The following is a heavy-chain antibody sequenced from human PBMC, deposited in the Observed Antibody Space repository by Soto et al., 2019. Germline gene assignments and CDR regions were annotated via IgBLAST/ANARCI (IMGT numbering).Heavy chain of an antibody. CDR3: AKPPRQYSSSWVNYFDY. D-gene: IGHD6-13*01. CDR1: GFTFSSYA. V-gene: IGHV3-23*01. J-gene: IGHJ4*02. Sequence: GGSLRLSCAASGFTFSSYAMSWVRQAPGKGLEWVSAISGSGGSTYYADSVKGRFTISRDNSKNTLYLQMNSLRAEDTAVYYCAKPPRQYSSSWVNYFDYWGQGTLVTVSS. CDR2: ISGSGGST.